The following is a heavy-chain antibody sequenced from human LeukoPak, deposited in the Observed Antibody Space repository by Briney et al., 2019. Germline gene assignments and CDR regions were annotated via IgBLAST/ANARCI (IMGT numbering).Heavy chain of an antibody. V-gene: IGHV4-34*01. J-gene: IGHJ4*02. D-gene: IGHD2-2*01. CDR1: GGSFSGYY. CDR3: ARGRQGPQDIVVVPAAIGFDY. CDR2: INHSGST. Sequence: PSETLSLTCAVYGGSFSGYYWSWIRQPPGKGLEWIGEINHSGSTNYNPSLKSRVTISVDTSKNQFSLKLSSVTAADTAVYYCARGRQGPQDIVVVPAAIGFDYWGQGTLVTVSS.